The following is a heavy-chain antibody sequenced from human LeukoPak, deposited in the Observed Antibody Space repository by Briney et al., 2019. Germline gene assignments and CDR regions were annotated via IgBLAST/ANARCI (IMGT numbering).Heavy chain of an antibody. V-gene: IGHV3-11*04. CDR3: ARRSSGWHYYFDY. Sequence: NPGGSLRLSCAASGFTFSDYYMSWIRQALGKGLEWVSYISGSGSTIYYADSVKGRFTISRDNAKNSLYLQMNSLRAEDTAVYYCARRSSGWHYYFDYWGQGTLVTVSS. J-gene: IGHJ4*02. CDR1: GFTFSDYY. D-gene: IGHD6-19*01. CDR2: ISGSGSTI.